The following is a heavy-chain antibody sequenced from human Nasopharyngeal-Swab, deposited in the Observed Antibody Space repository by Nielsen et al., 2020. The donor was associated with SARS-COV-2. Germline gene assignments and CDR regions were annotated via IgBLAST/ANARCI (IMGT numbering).Heavy chain of an antibody. CDR3: ARGNTVTTGYYYDLDS. CDR2: IYVGGST. Sequence: SETLSLTCSVSGDSIRTYYWNWIRQPPGKGLEWVGRIYVGGSTNNPPSLEGRVTMSVDTSKNQFSLKLSSVTADDTAVYFCARGNTVTTGYYYDLDSWGQGTKVTVSS. V-gene: IGHV4-4*07. D-gene: IGHD4-11*01. J-gene: IGHJ6*02. CDR1: GDSIRTYY.